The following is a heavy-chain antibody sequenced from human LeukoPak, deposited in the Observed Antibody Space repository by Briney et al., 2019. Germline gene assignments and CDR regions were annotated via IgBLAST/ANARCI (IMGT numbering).Heavy chain of an antibody. CDR3: AKDPGWLATYFDY. Sequence: PGGSLRLSCAASGFTFSDYYMSWIRQAPGKGLEWVSYISSGSSTIFYADSVKGRFTVSRDNGKRSVYLHMNSLRAEDTAVYYCAKDPGWLATYFDYWGQGTLVTVSS. CDR2: ISSGSSTI. CDR1: GFTFSDYY. V-gene: IGHV3-11*01. J-gene: IGHJ4*02. D-gene: IGHD6-19*01.